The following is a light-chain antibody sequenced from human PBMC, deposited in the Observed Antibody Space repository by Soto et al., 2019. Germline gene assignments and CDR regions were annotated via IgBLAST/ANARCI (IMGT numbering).Light chain of an antibody. V-gene: IGLV2-14*01. Sequence: QSALTQPAAVSGSPGQSITISCTGTTSDFGFYNYVSWYQHHPGKAPKLLIYEVTNRHSGVSNRFSGSKSGNTASLTISGLQAEDEADYYCSSYTSSTDYVFGTGTKVTVL. CDR1: TSDFGFYNY. CDR2: EVT. CDR3: SSYTSSTDYV. J-gene: IGLJ1*01.